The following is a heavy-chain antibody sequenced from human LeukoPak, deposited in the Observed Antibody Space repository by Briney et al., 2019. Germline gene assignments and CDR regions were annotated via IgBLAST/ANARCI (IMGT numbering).Heavy chain of an antibody. CDR2: IKSKNNGGTT. CDR3: TTDVYTSSRKAEYFQH. V-gene: IGHV3-15*01. CDR1: EFTFSNAW. Sequence: KPGGSLRLSCAVSEFTFSNAWMTWVRQAPGKGLEWVGRIKSKNNGGTTDYAAPVRGRFTISRDDSEDTLYLQMNSLKTEDTGFYYCTTDVYTSSRKAEYFQHWGQGTLVTDPS. J-gene: IGHJ1*01. D-gene: IGHD6-13*01.